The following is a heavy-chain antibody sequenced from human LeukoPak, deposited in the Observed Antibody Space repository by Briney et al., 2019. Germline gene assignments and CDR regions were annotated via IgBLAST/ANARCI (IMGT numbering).Heavy chain of an antibody. CDR2: INHSGST. Sequence: ASETLSLTCAVYGGSFSGYYWSWIRQPPGKGLEWIGEINHSGSTNYNPSLKSRVTISVDTSKNQFSLKLSSVTAADTAVYYCARLGYYGSETAGNWFDPWGQGTLVTVSS. D-gene: IGHD3-10*01. J-gene: IGHJ5*02. CDR3: ARLGYYGSETAGNWFDP. V-gene: IGHV4-34*01. CDR1: GGSFSGYY.